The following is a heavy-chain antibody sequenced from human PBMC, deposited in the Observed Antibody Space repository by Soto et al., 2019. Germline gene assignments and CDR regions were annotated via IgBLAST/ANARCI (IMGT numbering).Heavy chain of an antibody. Sequence: ASVKVSCKASGYTFTSYGISWVRQAPGQGLEWMGWISAYNGNTNYAQKLQGRVTMTTDTSTSTAYMELRSLRSDDTAVYYCARGLVTYYDPSVAFDIWGQGTMVTVSS. CDR3: ARGLVTYYDPSVAFDI. CDR2: ISAYNGNT. J-gene: IGHJ3*02. CDR1: GYTFTSYG. V-gene: IGHV1-18*01. D-gene: IGHD3-3*01.